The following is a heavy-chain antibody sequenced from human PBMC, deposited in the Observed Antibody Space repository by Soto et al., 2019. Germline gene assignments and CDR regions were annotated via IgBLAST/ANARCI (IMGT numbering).Heavy chain of an antibody. J-gene: IGHJ4*02. V-gene: IGHV3-30*18. CDR2: ISYDEIKK. CDR1: GFTFTNYG. D-gene: IGHD2-21*02. CDR3: AKALGGNSVDY. Sequence: HPGGSLRLSCVASGFTFTNYGMLWVRQAPGKGLEWVALISYDEIKKYYADSVKGRFTISRDNAKNTLYLHMNSLRADDTAVYYCAKALGGNSVDYWGRGTLVTVSS.